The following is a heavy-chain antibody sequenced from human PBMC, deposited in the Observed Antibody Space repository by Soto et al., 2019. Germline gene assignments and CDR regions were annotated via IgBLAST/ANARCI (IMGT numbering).Heavy chain of an antibody. Sequence: ASVKVSCKASGSTFTSSGISWVRQAPGQGLEWMGWISAYNGNTNYAQKLQGRVTMTTDTSTSTAYMELRSLRSDDTAVYSCAKADSNYAGTFSFHSMDVWGTGTMFTVSS. CDR2: ISAYNGNT. CDR3: AKADSNYAGTFSFHSMDV. CDR1: GSTFTSSG. V-gene: IGHV1-18*01. J-gene: IGHJ6*03. D-gene: IGHD4-4*01.